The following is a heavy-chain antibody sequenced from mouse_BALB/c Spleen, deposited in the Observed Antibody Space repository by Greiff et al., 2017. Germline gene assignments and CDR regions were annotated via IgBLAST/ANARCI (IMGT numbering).Heavy chain of an antibody. V-gene: IGHV2-2*02. CDR2: IWSGGST. J-gene: IGHJ4*01. CDR1: GFSLTSYG. Sequence: VHLVESGPGLVQPSQSLSITCTVSGFSLTSYGVHWVRQSPGKGLEWLGVIWSGGSTDYNAAFISRLSISKDNSKSQVFFKMNSLQANDTAIYYCARRGDYGSSYEGAMDYWGQGTSVTVSS. CDR3: ARRGDYGSSYEGAMDY. D-gene: IGHD1-1*01.